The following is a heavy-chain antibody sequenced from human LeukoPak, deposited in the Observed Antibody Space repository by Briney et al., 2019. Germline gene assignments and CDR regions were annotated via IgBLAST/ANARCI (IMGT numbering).Heavy chain of an antibody. J-gene: IGHJ2*01. V-gene: IGHV4-61*02. CDR2: IYTSGST. CDR3: AREFDL. CDR1: GGSISSGNCY. Sequence: SQTLSLTCTVSGGSISSGNCYWNWIRQPAGKGLEWIGLIYTSGSTYYNPSLKSRLTISLDTSKNQFSLKLGSVTAADTAVYYCAREFDLWGRGTLVTVTS.